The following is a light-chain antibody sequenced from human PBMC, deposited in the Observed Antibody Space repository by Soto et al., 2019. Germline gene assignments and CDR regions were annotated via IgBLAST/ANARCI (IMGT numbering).Light chain of an antibody. CDR3: QQRSNWPRT. CDR2: DAS. CDR1: QSVSNNY. V-gene: IGKV3-11*01. J-gene: IGKJ1*01. Sequence: EIVLTQSPGTLSLSPGERATLSCRASQSVSNNYLAWYQQKPGQAPRLLIYDASNRATGIPARFNGSGPGTDFTLTISSLEPEDFAVYYCQQRSNWPRTFGQGTKVDIK.